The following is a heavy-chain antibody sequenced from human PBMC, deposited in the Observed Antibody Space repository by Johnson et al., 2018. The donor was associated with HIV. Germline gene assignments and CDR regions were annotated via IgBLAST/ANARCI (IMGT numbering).Heavy chain of an antibody. D-gene: IGHD7-27*01. V-gene: IGHV3-30*04. CDR2: ISYDGKST. CDR1: GFTFSSYP. J-gene: IGHJ3*02. CDR3: APLGDAFDI. Sequence: QVQLVESGGGVVQPEMSLRLACAASGFTFSSYPMHWVRQAPGKGLEWVAVISYDGKSTYYADSVKGRFTISRDNSKNTLYLQMNSLRAEDTAVYYCAPLGDAFDIWGQGTMVTVSS.